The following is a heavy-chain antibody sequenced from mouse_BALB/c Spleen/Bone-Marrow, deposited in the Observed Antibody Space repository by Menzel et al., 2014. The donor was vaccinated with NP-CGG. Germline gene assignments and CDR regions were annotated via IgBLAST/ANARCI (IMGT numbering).Heavy chain of an antibody. V-gene: IGHV14-3*02. CDR2: IDPANGNT. D-gene: IGHD1-1*01. CDR1: GFNIKDTY. J-gene: IGHJ3*01. Sequence: EVKLMESGAELVKPGASVKLSCTASGFNIKDTYMHWVKQRPEQGLEWIGRIDPANGNTKYDPKLQGKATITADTSSNTAYLQLSSLTSEDTAVYYCASYYYGSAWFAYWGQGTLVTVSA. CDR3: ASYYYGSAWFAY.